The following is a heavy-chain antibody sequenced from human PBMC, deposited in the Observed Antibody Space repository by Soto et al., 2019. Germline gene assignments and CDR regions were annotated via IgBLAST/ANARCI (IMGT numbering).Heavy chain of an antibody. J-gene: IGHJ4*02. CDR1: GFTFSNAW. Sequence: GGSLRLSCAASGFTFSNAWMSWVRQAPGKGLEWVGRNKSKTDGGTTDYAAPVKGRFTISRDDSKNTLYLQMNSLKTEDTAVYYCTTAAGPLDYWVQGTLVTVSS. CDR2: NKSKTDGGTT. D-gene: IGHD6-13*01. V-gene: IGHV3-15*01. CDR3: TTAAGPLDY.